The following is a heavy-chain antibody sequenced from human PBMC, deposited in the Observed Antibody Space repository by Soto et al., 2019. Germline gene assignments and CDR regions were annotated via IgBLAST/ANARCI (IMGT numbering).Heavy chain of an antibody. CDR3: ARLVGAFYYYYGMDV. D-gene: IGHD1-26*01. CDR2: IYPGDSDT. Sequence: PGESLKISCKGSGYSFTSYWIGWVRQMPGKGLEWMGIIYPGDSDTRYSPSFQGQVTISADKSISTAYLQWSSLKASDTAMYYCARLVGAFYYYYGMDVWGQGTTVTVS. V-gene: IGHV5-51*01. CDR1: GYSFTSYW. J-gene: IGHJ6*02.